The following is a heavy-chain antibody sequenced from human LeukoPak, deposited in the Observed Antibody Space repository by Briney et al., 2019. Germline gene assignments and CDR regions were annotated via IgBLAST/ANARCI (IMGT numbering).Heavy chain of an antibody. J-gene: IGHJ4*02. CDR2: IAGSDGFT. CDR3: VRSLDY. V-gene: IGHV3-23*01. Sequence: PGGSLRLSCVASGFTFSSYGMNWVRQAPGKGLEWVSVIAGSDGFTQYADSVKGRFTISRDNSKNTVYLQMNRLRVEDTALYYCVRSLDYWGQGTLVTVSS. CDR1: GFTFSSYG.